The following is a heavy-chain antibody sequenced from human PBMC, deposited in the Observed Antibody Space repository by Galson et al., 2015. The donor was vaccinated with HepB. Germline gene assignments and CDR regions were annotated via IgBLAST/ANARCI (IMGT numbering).Heavy chain of an antibody. CDR2: ISSDGCNK. J-gene: IGHJ3*02. D-gene: IGHD3-10*01. Sequence: GLEWVAVISSDGCNKYYADSVKGRFTISRDNSKNTLYLQMNSLSAKDTAVYYCARGRMVRGLSLRYDAVDIWGQGTMVTVSS. CDR3: ARGRMVRGLSLRYDAVDI. V-gene: IGHV3-30*04.